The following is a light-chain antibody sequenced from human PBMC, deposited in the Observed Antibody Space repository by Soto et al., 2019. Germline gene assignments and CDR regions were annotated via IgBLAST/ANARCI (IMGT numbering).Light chain of an antibody. CDR1: SSDVGNYNL. CDR2: DVS. CDR3: SSFTTSSTYV. J-gene: IGLJ1*01. V-gene: IGLV2-14*02. Sequence: QSVLTQPASLSGSPGQSITIPCTGTSSDVGNYNLVSWYQQHPGKAPKLMIYDVSNRPSGVSDRFSGSKSGNTASLTISGLQAEDEADYYCSSFTTSSTYVFGTGTKVTVL.